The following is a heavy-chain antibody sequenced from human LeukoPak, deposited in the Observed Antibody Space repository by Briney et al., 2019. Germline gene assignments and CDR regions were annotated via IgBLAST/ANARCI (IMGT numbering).Heavy chain of an antibody. V-gene: IGHV3-23*01. CDR2: ISGSGETM. CDR3: AKDTKRITIFGVPGSPY. Sequence: GGSLRLSCIGSGFTFTSFAMSWVRQAPGKGLEWVSDISGSGETMDYADSVKGRFTISRDNSRNTVYLQMNSLRAEDTAVYYCAKDTKRITIFGVPGSPYWGQGTLVTVSS. D-gene: IGHD3-3*01. J-gene: IGHJ4*02. CDR1: GFTFTSFA.